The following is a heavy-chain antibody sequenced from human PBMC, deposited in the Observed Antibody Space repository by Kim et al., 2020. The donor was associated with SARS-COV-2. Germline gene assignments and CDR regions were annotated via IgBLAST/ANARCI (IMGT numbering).Heavy chain of an antibody. J-gene: IGHJ3*02. D-gene: IGHD3-10*01. V-gene: IGHV3-15*01. Sequence: APVKGRFTISRDDSKNTLYLQMNSLKTEDTAVYYCTTDMVRGVILAFDIWGQGTMVTVSS. CDR3: TTDMVRGVILAFDI.